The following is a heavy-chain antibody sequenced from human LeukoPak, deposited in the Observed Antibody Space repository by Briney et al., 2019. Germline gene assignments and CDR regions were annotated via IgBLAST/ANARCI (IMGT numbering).Heavy chain of an antibody. D-gene: IGHD2-8*01. CDR3: ARGPERTGVGTRYYYDMDV. CDR1: GFTFSSYA. V-gene: IGHV3-30-3*01. CDR2: ISYDGSNK. J-gene: IGHJ6*02. Sequence: QPGRSLRLSCAASGFTFSSYAMHWVRQAPGKGLEWVAVISYDGSNKYYADSVKGRFTISRDNSKNTLYLQMDSLRAEDTAVYYCARGPERTGVGTRYYYDMDVWGQGTTVTVSS.